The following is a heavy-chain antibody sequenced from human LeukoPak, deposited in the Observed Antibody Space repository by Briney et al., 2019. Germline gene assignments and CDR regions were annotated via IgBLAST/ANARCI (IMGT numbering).Heavy chain of an antibody. CDR2: IYYSGST. V-gene: IGHV4-39*01. Sequence: SETLSLTCTVSGGSISSSSYHWGWIRQPPGKGLEWIGSIYYSGSTYYNPSLKSRVTISVDTSKNQFSLKLSSVTAADTAVYYCARLGDGYNSIIDYWGQGTLVTVSS. D-gene: IGHD5-24*01. CDR3: ARLGDGYNSIIDY. J-gene: IGHJ4*02. CDR1: GGSISSSSYH.